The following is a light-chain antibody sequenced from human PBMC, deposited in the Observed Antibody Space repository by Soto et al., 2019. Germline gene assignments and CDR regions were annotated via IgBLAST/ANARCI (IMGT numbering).Light chain of an antibody. CDR3: QQYNNYPRT. CDR1: QGISSW. V-gene: IGKV1-5*01. J-gene: IGKJ1*01. CDR2: DAS. Sequence: DIQMTQSPSTLSASVGDRVTITCRAGQGISSWLAWYQQKPGKAPKLLIFDASSLESGVPSRFRGSGSGTDFTLTITSLQPDDFATYYCQQYNNYPRTFGQGTKV.